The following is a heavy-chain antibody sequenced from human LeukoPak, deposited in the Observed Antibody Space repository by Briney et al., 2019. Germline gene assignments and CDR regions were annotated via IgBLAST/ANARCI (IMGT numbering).Heavy chain of an antibody. J-gene: IGHJ3*02. D-gene: IGHD1-26*01. CDR2: FDPEDGET. V-gene: IGHV1-24*01. Sequence: GASVKVSCKVSGYTLTELSMHWVRQAPGKGLEWMGGFDPEDGETIYAQKFQGRVTMTEDTSTDTAYMELSSLRSEDTAVYYCATDSGRVGATGDAFDIWGQGTMVTVSS. CDR3: ATDSGRVGATGDAFDI. CDR1: GYTLTELS.